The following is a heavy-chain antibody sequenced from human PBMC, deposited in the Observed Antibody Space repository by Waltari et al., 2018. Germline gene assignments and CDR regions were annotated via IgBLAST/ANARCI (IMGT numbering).Heavy chain of an antibody. J-gene: IGHJ1*01. D-gene: IGHD6-13*01. CDR1: AYSISSGYY. Sequence: QVQLQESGPGLVKPSETLSLTCAFSAYSISSGYYWGWIRQPPGKGLEWIGSIYHGGSTYYNPSLKSRVTISVDTSKNQFSLKLSSVTAADTAVYYCARHLFTAGTEAPEYFQHWGQGTLVTVSS. CDR3: ARHLFTAGTEAPEYFQH. CDR2: IYHGGST. V-gene: IGHV4-38-2*01.